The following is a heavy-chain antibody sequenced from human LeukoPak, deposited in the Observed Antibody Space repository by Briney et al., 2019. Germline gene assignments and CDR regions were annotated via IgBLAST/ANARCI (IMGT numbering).Heavy chain of an antibody. Sequence: GGSLRLSCAASGFTFSSYWMSWVRQAPGKGLEWVSFVYDGGTTVYADSVKGRFTVSRDNSKNTLYLEMNSLRAEDTAVYYCARWYCSSAYCYYDYWGQGTLVTVSS. CDR1: GFTFSSYW. V-gene: IGHV3-53*01. CDR2: VYDGGTT. CDR3: ARWYCSSAYCYYDY. D-gene: IGHD2-2*01. J-gene: IGHJ4*02.